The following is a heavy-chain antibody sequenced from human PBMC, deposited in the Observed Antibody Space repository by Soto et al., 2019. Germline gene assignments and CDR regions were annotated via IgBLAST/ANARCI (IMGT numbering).Heavy chain of an antibody. J-gene: IGHJ4*02. CDR1: GFTFSSYS. Sequence: PGGSLRLSCAASGFTFSSYSMNWVRQAPGKGLEWVSSISSSSSYIYYADSVKGRFTISRDNAKNSLYLQMNSLRAEDTAVYYCASPAGARGGQAFDYWGQGTLVTVSS. CDR3: ASPAGARGGQAFDY. D-gene: IGHD1-26*01. V-gene: IGHV3-21*01. CDR2: ISSSSSYI.